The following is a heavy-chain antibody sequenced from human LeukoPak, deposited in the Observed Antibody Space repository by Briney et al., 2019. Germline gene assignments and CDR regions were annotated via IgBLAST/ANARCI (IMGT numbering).Heavy chain of an antibody. D-gene: IGHD5-18*01. V-gene: IGHV3-23*01. CDR3: AKVPIQLWPNTLYYFDY. J-gene: IGHJ4*02. CDR2: ISGSGGST. Sequence: GGSLRLSCAASGFTFSSYAMSWVRQAPGKGLEWVSAISGSGGSTYYADSVKGRFTTSRDNSKNTLYLQMNSLRAEDTAVYYCAKVPIQLWPNTLYYFDYWGQGTLVTVSS. CDR1: GFTFSSYA.